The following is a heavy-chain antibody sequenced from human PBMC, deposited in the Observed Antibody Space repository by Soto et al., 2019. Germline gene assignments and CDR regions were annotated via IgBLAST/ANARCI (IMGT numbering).Heavy chain of an antibody. CDR1: GFTFSSYA. Sequence: GGSLILSCVASGFTFSSYAMSWVRQAPGKGLEWVSAISGSGGSTYYADSVKGRFTISRDNSKNTLYLQMNSLRAEDTAVYYCATQKFSTVGPFDYWGQGTLVTVSS. J-gene: IGHJ4*02. CDR2: ISGSGGST. D-gene: IGHD4-4*01. V-gene: IGHV3-23*01. CDR3: ATQKFSTVGPFDY.